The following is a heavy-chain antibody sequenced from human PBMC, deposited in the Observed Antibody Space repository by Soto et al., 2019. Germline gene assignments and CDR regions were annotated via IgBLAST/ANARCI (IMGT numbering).Heavy chain of an antibody. J-gene: IGHJ4*02. CDR2: VSHDESHK. D-gene: IGHD4-17*01. V-gene: IGHV3-30-3*01. CDR1: GFTFSNYA. CDR3: ARPITTGTNTNFAY. Sequence: PVGSLRLSCAASGFTFSNYAVHWVRQAPGKGLEWVAIVSHDESHKYYADSVQGRFTISRDNSKSTLFLQMNRLRAEDTAVCYCARPITTGTNTNFAYWGRGTLVTVSS.